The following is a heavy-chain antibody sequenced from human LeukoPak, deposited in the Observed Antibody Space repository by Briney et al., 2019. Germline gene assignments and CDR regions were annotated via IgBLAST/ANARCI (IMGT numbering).Heavy chain of an antibody. CDR1: GGSISSSSYC. CDR2: MYYSGST. D-gene: IGHD6-19*01. Sequence: PSETLSLTCTVSGGSISSSSYCWGWIRQPPGKGLEWIGSMYYSGSTYYNPSLKSRVTISINTSKNQFSLKLSSVTAADTAVYYCARAGGSGLIDYWGQGTLVTVSS. CDR3: ARAGGSGLIDY. J-gene: IGHJ4*02. V-gene: IGHV4-39*07.